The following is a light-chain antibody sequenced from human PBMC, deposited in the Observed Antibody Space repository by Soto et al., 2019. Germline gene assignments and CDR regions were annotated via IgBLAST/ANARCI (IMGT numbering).Light chain of an antibody. J-gene: IGLJ1*01. CDR1: SSNIGAGYD. V-gene: IGLV1-40*01. Sequence: QSVLTQPPSVSGAPGQRVTISCTGSSSNIGAGYDVHWYQQLPGTAPKLLIYLGDQRASGVSDRFSGSKSGTSASLAINGLRSDDEADYYCAAWDDNLNAYVFGSGTKLTVL. CDR3: AAWDDNLNAYV. CDR2: LGD.